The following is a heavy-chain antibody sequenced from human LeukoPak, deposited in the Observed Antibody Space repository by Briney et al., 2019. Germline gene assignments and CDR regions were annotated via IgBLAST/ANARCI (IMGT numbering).Heavy chain of an antibody. CDR3: ARDRSPHLSSGWEGFSY. V-gene: IGHV3-23*01. Sequence: GGSLRLSCAASGFTFSSYAMSWVRQAPGKGLEWVSAISGSGGSTYYADSVKGRFTISRDNAKNSLYLQMNSLRAEDTAVYYCARDRSPHLSSGWEGFSYWGQGTLVTVSS. CDR2: ISGSGGST. J-gene: IGHJ4*02. CDR1: GFTFSSYA. D-gene: IGHD6-19*01.